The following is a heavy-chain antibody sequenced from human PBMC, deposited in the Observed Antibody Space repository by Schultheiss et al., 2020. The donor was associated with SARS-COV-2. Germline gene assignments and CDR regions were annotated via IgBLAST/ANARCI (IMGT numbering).Heavy chain of an antibody. D-gene: IGHD3-22*01. Sequence: GGSLRLSCAASGFTFSSYELSWVRQAPGKGLEWVSYISSSGSSISYADSVKGRFTISRDNSKNTLYLQMNDLTPEDTAVYYCARAYYDGSGRFDYWGLGTLVTVSS. CDR3: ARAYYDGSGRFDY. CDR1: GFTFSSYE. CDR2: ISSSGSSI. J-gene: IGHJ4*02. V-gene: IGHV3-48*03.